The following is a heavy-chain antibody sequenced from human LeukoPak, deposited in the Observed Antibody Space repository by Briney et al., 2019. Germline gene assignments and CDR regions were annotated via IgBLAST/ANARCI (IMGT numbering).Heavy chain of an antibody. V-gene: IGHV4-59*01. CDR2: IFHNGNT. Sequence: SETLSLTCAVSDGSMSPYYWSWIRQSPGKGLEWIAYIFHNGNTKYNPSLWSRITISIDTSRNQVFLNLNSVTAADTAVYYCARGGYYYLDVWGKGTTVTVSS. J-gene: IGHJ6*03. CDR1: DGSMSPYY. CDR3: ARGGYYYLDV.